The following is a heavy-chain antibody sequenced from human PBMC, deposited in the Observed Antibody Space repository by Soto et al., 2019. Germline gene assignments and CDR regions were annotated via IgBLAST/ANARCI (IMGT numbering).Heavy chain of an antibody. CDR2: IIPIFGTA. CDR1: GGTFSSYA. CDR3: ARDLNAAAGSPFDY. Sequence: QVQLVQSGAEVKKPGSSVKVSCKASGGTFSSYAISWVRQAPGQGLEWMGGIIPIFGTANYAQKFQGRVTITADESTSTAYMELSSLRSEDTAVYYCARDLNAAAGSPFDYWGQGTLVTVSS. V-gene: IGHV1-69*01. J-gene: IGHJ4*02. D-gene: IGHD6-13*01.